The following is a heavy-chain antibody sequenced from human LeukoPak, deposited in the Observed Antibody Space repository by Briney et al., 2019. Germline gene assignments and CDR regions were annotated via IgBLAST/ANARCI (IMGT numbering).Heavy chain of an antibody. D-gene: IGHD2-15*01. J-gene: IGHJ6*02. Sequence: GGSLRLSCAASGFTVSSNYMSWVRQAPGKGLGWVSVIYSGGSTYYADSVKGRFTISSDNSKNTLYLQMSSLRAEDTAVYFCVRGYSFGPYGMDVWGQGTTVTVSS. CDR1: GFTVSSNY. V-gene: IGHV3-53*05. CDR3: VRGYSFGPYGMDV. CDR2: IYSGGST.